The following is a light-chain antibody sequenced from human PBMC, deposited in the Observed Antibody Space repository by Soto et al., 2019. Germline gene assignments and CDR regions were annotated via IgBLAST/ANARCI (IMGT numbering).Light chain of an antibody. Sequence: DIQMTQSPSFVSASVGDRVTITCRASQDISTWLAWYQQKPGRAPNLLIYTASSLQSGVPSRFSGSGSGTDCTLTISSLQPEDCATYYGQQANSFPYTFGQGTKLEIK. CDR3: QQANSFPYT. V-gene: IGKV1-12*01. CDR2: TAS. J-gene: IGKJ2*01. CDR1: QDISTW.